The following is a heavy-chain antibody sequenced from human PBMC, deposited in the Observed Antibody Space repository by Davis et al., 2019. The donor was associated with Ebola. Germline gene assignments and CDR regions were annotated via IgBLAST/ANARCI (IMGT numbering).Heavy chain of an antibody. CDR3: AREGSRWLQTL. CDR1: GFTFSSYW. Sequence: GESLKISCAASGFTFSSYWMSWVRQAPGKGLEWVANIKQDGSEKYYVDSVKGRFTISRDNAKNSLYLQMNSLRAEDTAMYYCAREGSRWLQTLWGQGTMVTVSS. V-gene: IGHV3-7*01. D-gene: IGHD5-24*01. J-gene: IGHJ3*01. CDR2: IKQDGSEK.